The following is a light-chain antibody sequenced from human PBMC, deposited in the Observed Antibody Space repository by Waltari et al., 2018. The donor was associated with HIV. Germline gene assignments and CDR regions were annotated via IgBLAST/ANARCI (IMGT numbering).Light chain of an antibody. Sequence: QSALTQPASVSGSPGQSITISCTGTNNDVGTYNYVSWYQQHPGKAPKLMIYDVTERPSWVSDRFSGSKSGNTASLTISGLQAEDEADYYCSSYTSSISLVFGGGTKVTVL. V-gene: IGLV2-14*03. CDR2: DVT. CDR3: SSYTSSISLV. CDR1: NNDVGTYNY. J-gene: IGLJ3*02.